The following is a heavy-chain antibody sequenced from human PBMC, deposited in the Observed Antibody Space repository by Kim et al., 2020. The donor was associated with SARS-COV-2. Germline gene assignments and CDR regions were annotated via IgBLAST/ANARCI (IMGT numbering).Heavy chain of an antibody. Sequence: GGSLRLSCAASGFTFSSYAMHWVRQAPGKGLEWVAVISYDGSNKYYVDSVKGRFTISRDNSKNTLYLQMNSLRAEDTAVYYCARDGVVVVVAATPEAGYFDYWGQGTLVTVSS. CDR2: ISYDGSNK. D-gene: IGHD2-15*01. CDR1: GFTFSSYA. CDR3: ARDGVVVVVAATPEAGYFDY. J-gene: IGHJ4*02. V-gene: IGHV3-30*04.